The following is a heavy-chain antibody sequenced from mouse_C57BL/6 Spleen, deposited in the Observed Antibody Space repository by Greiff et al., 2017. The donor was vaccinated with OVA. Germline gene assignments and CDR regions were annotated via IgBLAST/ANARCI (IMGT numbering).Heavy chain of an antibody. CDR3: ARDYYGSPWFAY. Sequence: EVKLQQSGPELVKPGASVKISCKASGYTFTDYYMNWVKQSHGKSLEWIGDINPNNGGTSYNQKFKGKATLTVDKSSSTAYMELRSLTSEDSAVYYCARDYYGSPWFAYWGQGTLVTVSA. D-gene: IGHD1-1*01. J-gene: IGHJ3*01. CDR2: INPNNGGT. V-gene: IGHV1-26*01. CDR1: GYTFTDYY.